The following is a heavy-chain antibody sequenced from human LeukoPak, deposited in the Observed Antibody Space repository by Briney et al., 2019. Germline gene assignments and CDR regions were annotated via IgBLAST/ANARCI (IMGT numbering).Heavy chain of an antibody. J-gene: IGHJ4*02. D-gene: IGHD3-9*01. CDR2: INSDGSST. Sequence: GGSLRLSCAASGFTFSTYWMHWVLQDPGKGLVWVSRINSDGSSTTYADSVKGRFTISRDNAKNTLFLQMNSLRAEDMAAYYCARDRLAVMDYWGQGTLVTVSS. CDR3: ARDRLAVMDY. CDR1: GFTFSTYW. V-gene: IGHV3-74*01.